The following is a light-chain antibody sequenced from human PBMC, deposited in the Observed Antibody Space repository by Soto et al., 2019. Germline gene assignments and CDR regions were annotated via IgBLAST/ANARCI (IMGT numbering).Light chain of an antibody. J-gene: IGKJ2*01. CDR1: QSVRSN. CDR3: QQYNNWPRT. V-gene: IGKV3-15*01. Sequence: EIGMTQSPATLSVSPGDRATLSCRASQSVRSNLAWYQQKPGQAPRLLIYGASTRATGIPARFSGSGSGTEFTPTIRSLQSEDFALYYCQQYNNWPRTFGQGTKLEIK. CDR2: GAS.